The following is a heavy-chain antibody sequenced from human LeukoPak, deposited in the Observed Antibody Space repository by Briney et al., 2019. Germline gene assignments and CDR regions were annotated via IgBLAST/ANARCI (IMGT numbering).Heavy chain of an antibody. D-gene: IGHD1-26*01. Sequence: ASETLSLTCGVSGGSISGTNWWSSVRQPPGQGLEWIGEISLAGQTNYNPSLNGRVTMSLDKSSNQLSLHLTSVTAADTATYFCSKESGAFCPFGYWGQGTLVIVSS. CDR2: ISLAGQT. CDR3: SKESGAFCPFGY. V-gene: IGHV4/OR15-8*02. J-gene: IGHJ4*02. CDR1: GGSISGTNW.